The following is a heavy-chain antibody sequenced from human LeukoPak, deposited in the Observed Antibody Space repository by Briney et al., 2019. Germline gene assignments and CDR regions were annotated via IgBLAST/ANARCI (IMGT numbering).Heavy chain of an antibody. D-gene: IGHD3-10*01. CDR2: INSDGSST. CDR1: GFTFSSYA. V-gene: IGHV3-74*01. Sequence: GGSLRLSCAASGFTFSSYAMSWVRQAPGKGLVWVSRINSDGSSTSYADSVKGRFTISRDNAKNTLYLQMNSLRAEDTAVYYCARFSGSYSFDYWGQGTLVTVSS. CDR3: ARFSGSYSFDY. J-gene: IGHJ4*02.